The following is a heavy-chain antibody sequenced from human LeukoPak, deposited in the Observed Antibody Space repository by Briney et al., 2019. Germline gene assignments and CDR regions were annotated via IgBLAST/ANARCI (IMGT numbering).Heavy chain of an antibody. CDR3: ARGPSIVVVPAATGPWCFDL. Sequence: SVKVSCKASGGTFSSYAISWVRQAPGQGLEWMGGIIPIFGTANYAQKFQGRVTITADESTSTAYMELSSLRSEDTAVYYCARGPSIVVVPAATGPWCFDLWGRGTLVTVSS. V-gene: IGHV1-69*13. CDR1: GGTFSSYA. D-gene: IGHD2-2*01. CDR2: IIPIFGTA. J-gene: IGHJ2*01.